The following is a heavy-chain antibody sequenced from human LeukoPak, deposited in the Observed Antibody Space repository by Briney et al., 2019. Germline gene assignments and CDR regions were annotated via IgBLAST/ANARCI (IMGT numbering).Heavy chain of an antibody. CDR2: INTDGSST. D-gene: IGHD4-17*01. V-gene: IGHV3-74*01. J-gene: IGHJ4*02. CDR1: GFTFSSYW. Sequence: GGSLRLSCAASGFTFSSYWMHWVRQAPGKGLVWVSRINTDGSSTSYADSVKGRFTISRDNAKNTLYLQMNSLRAEDTAVYYCARGSRRVGDYFDYWGQGTLVTVSS. CDR3: ARGSRRVGDYFDY.